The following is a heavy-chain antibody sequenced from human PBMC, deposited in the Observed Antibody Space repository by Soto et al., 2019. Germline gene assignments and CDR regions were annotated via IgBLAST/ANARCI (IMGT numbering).Heavy chain of an antibody. CDR2: IVVGSGNT. J-gene: IGHJ3*02. V-gene: IGHV1-58*01. CDR3: AAANGYYYDSSGYYRRAFDI. D-gene: IGHD3-22*01. CDR1: GFTFTSSA. Sequence: SVKVSCKASGFTFTSSAVQWVRQARGQRLEWIGWIVVGSGNTNYAQKFQERVTITRDMSTSTAYMELSSLRSEDTAVYYCAAANGYYYDSSGYYRRAFDIWGQGTMVTVSS.